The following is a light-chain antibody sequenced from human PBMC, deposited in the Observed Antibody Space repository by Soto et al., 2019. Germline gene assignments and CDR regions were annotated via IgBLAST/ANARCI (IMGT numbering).Light chain of an antibody. Sequence: QSALAQPASVSGSPGQSIAISCTGTSSDVGYYNLVSWYQQHPGKTPKLMIYEVTKRPSGVSRRFSGSKSGYTASLTISGLQAEDEADYYCYSYTGRNIWVFGGGTKLTVL. CDR2: EVT. J-gene: IGLJ3*02. V-gene: IGLV2-23*02. CDR3: YSYTGRNIWV. CDR1: SSDVGYYNL.